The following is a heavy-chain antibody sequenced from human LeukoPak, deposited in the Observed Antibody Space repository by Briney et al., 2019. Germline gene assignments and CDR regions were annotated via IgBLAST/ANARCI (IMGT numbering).Heavy chain of an antibody. CDR3: AKEKDSNNWYTDY. CDR2: IPYDGSNK. CDR1: GFIFSSYG. Sequence: HPGGSLRLSCAACGFIFSSYGMHWVRQAPGKGLEWVTFIPYDGSNKYYADSVKGRFTISRDNPKNTLYLQMSSPSAEDTAVYYCAKEKDSNNWYTDYWGQGTLVTVSS. D-gene: IGHD6-13*01. V-gene: IGHV3-30*02. J-gene: IGHJ4*02.